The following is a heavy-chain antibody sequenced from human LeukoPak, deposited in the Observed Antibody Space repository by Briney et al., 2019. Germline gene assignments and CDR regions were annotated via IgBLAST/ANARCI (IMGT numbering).Heavy chain of an antibody. D-gene: IGHD3-10*01. J-gene: IGHJ4*02. CDR1: GYTFTSYG. Sequence: VASVNVSCKASGYTFTSYGISWVRQAPGQGLEWMGWISAYNGNTNYAQKLQGRVTMTTDTSTSTAYMELRSLRSDDTAVYYCARVRPLLWFGELLFPEDYWGQGTLVTVSS. V-gene: IGHV1-18*01. CDR2: ISAYNGNT. CDR3: ARVRPLLWFGELLFPEDY.